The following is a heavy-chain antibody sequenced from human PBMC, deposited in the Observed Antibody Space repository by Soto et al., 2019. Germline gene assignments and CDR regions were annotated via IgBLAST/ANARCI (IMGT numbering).Heavy chain of an antibody. J-gene: IGHJ6*01. D-gene: IGHD3-22*01. CDR3: ARGLSSGLLGEVDYYYGMDV. Sequence: SSLKVFGKASGGTFRSYAINWVRQAPGQGLEWMGGIIPIFGTANYAQKFQGRVTITADESTSTAYMELSSLRSEDTAVYYCARGLSSGLLGEVDYYYGMDVWG. CDR1: GGTFRSYA. CDR2: IIPIFGTA. V-gene: IGHV1-69*13.